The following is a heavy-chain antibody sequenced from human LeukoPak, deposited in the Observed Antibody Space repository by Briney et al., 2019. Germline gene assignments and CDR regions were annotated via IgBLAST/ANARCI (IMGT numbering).Heavy chain of an antibody. Sequence: GGPLRLSCAASEFTFSSYGMHWVRKAPGKGLEWVAVIWYDGSNKYYAPSVKGRFTISRDNSKNTLYLQMNSLRAEDTAVYYCARDLMVDYWGQGALVTVSS. J-gene: IGHJ4*02. CDR1: EFTFSSYG. CDR3: ARDLMVDY. V-gene: IGHV3-33*01. D-gene: IGHD3-10*01. CDR2: IWYDGSNK.